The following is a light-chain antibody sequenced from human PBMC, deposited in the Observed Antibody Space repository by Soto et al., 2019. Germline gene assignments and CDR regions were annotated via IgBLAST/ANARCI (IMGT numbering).Light chain of an antibody. CDR2: AAS. J-gene: IGKJ3*01. V-gene: IGKV1-17*01. CDR3: LQHNSYPLA. Sequence: DIQMTQSPSSLSASLGDRFPIICRASQAIRNDLGWYQKKQGKAPKRLIYAASSLQSGVPSRFSGSGSGTEFTLTISSLQPEDFATYYCLQHNSYPLAFGPGTKVDIK. CDR1: QAIRND.